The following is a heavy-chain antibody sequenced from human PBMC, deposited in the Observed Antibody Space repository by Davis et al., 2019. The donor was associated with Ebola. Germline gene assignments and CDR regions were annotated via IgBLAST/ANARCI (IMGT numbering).Heavy chain of an antibody. CDR3: ARVKALRPDYILTVEDFQH. D-gene: IGHD7-27*01. J-gene: IGHJ1*01. CDR1: GYTFTSYG. Sequence: ASVKVSCKASGYTFTSYGISWVRQAPGQGLEWMGWISAYNGNTNYAQKLQGRVTMTTDTSTSTAYMELRSLRSDDTAVYYCARVKALRPDYILTVEDFQHWGQGTLVTVSS. CDR2: ISAYNGNT. V-gene: IGHV1-18*01.